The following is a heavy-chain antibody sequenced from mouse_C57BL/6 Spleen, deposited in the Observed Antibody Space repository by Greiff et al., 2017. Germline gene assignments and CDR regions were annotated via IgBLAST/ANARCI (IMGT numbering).Heavy chain of an antibody. D-gene: IGHD2-4*01. V-gene: IGHV3-6*01. J-gene: IGHJ3*01. CDR2: ISYDGSN. Sequence: EVKLVESGPGLVKPSQSLSLTCSVTGYSITSGYYWNWIRQFPGNKLEWMGYISYDGSNNYNPSLKNRISITRDTSKNQFFLKLNSVTTEDTATYYCAREGPIYYDYDEAWFAYWGQGTLVTVSA. CDR1: GYSITSGYY. CDR3: AREGPIYYDYDEAWFAY.